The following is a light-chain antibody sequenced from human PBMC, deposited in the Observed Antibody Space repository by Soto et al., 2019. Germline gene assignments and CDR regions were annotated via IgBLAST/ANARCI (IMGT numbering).Light chain of an antibody. CDR3: CSYAGGFTYV. CDR2: EVD. J-gene: IGLJ1*01. V-gene: IGLV2-23*02. CDR1: SSDIGSYTL. Sequence: QSALTQPASVSGSPGQSITISCTGTSSDIGSYTLVSWYQQHPGKAPKVMIYEVDKWPSGVSTRFSGSRSGNTASLTISGLQAEDKADYFCCSYAGGFTYVFGTGTKVTVL.